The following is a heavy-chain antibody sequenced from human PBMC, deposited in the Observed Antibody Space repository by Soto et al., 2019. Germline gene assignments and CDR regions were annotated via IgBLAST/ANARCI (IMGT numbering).Heavy chain of an antibody. CDR2: VYHTGNT. V-gene: IGHV4-59*01. J-gene: IGHJ4*02. CDR1: GVSITNYY. D-gene: IGHD1-20*01. Sequence: SETLSLTCSASGVSITNYYWTWIRHSPGKGLEWIGYVYHTGNTYYNPSLRSRVTISLDTSKNQVSLRLRSVAAADTAVYYCAREQYNWKLWGQGTLVTVSS. CDR3: AREQYNWKL.